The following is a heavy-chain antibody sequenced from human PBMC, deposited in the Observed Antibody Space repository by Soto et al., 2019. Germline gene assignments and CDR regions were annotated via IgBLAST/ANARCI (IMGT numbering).Heavy chain of an antibody. Sequence: QVQLQESGPGLVKPSETLSLTCTVSGGSISSYYWSWIRQPPGKGLEWIGYIYYRGSTNYNPSLKSRVTISVDTSKDQCSLKLSSVTAAETAMYYCARFNWYFDLWGRGTLVTVSS. CDR3: ARFNWYFDL. CDR2: IYYRGST. J-gene: IGHJ2*01. V-gene: IGHV4-59*01. CDR1: GGSISSYY.